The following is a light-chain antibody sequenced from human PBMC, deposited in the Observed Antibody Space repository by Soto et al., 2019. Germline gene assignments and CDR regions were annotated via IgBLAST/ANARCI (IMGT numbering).Light chain of an antibody. Sequence: EIVLTKSPATLSLSPGERATLSCRASQSVSSYLAWYQQKPGQAPRLLIYDASNRATGIPARFSGSGSGTDFTLTISCLEPEDFAVYFFQQRSNWPPYPFGQGTKLEIK. V-gene: IGKV3-11*01. CDR3: QQRSNWPPYP. J-gene: IGKJ2*01. CDR2: DAS. CDR1: QSVSSY.